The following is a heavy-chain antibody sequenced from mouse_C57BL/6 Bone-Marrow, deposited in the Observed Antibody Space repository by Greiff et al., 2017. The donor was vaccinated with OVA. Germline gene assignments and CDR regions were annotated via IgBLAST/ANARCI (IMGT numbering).Heavy chain of an antibody. CDR2: IDPETGGT. D-gene: IGHD2-4*01. J-gene: IGHJ4*01. V-gene: IGHV1-15*01. CDR3: TRRDYDGGYYYAMDY. Sequence: VQLQQSGAELVRPGASVTLSCKASGYTFTDYEMHWVKQTPVHGLEWIGAIDPETGGTAYNQKFKGKAILTADKSSSTAYMELRRLTSEDSAVYYCTRRDYDGGYYYAMDYWGQGTSVTVSS. CDR1: GYTFTDYE.